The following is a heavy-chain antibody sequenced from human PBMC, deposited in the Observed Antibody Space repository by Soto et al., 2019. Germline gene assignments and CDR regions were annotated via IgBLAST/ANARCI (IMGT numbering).Heavy chain of an antibody. CDR1: GGTFSSYA. CDR3: AGGSPVAYYYYYGMDV. J-gene: IGHJ6*02. Sequence: SVKVSCKASGGTFSSYAISWVRQAPGQGLEWMGGIIPIFDTANYAQKFQGRVTITADESTSTAYMELSSLRSEDTAVYYCAGGSPVAYYYYYGMDVWGQGTTVTVSS. CDR2: IIPIFDTA. V-gene: IGHV1-69*13. D-gene: IGHD2-15*01.